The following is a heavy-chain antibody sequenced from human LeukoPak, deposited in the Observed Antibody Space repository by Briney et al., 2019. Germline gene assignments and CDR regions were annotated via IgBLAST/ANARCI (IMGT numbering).Heavy chain of an antibody. CDR2: ISYDGSNK. CDR1: GFTFSSYG. Sequence: GGSLRLSCAASGFTFSSYGMHWVRQAPGKGLEWVAVISYDGSNKYYADSVKGRFTISRDNSKNTLFLQMNSLRAEDTAVYYCAREGGYSLLYGMDVWGQGTTVTVSS. V-gene: IGHV3-30*03. J-gene: IGHJ6*02. CDR3: AREGGYSLLYGMDV. D-gene: IGHD5-12*01.